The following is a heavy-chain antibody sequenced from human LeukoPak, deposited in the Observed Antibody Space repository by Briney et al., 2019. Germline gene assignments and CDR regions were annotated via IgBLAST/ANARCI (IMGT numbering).Heavy chain of an antibody. D-gene: IGHD3-22*01. CDR3: ATAVDYDSSGYYTFDY. CDR2: FDPEDGET. Sequence: ASVKVSCKVSGYTLTELSMHWVRQAPGKGLEWMGGFDPEDGETIYAQKFQGRVTMTEDTSTDTAYMELSSLRSEDTAVYYCATAVDYDSSGYYTFDYWGQGILVTVSS. V-gene: IGHV1-24*01. J-gene: IGHJ4*02. CDR1: GYTLTELS.